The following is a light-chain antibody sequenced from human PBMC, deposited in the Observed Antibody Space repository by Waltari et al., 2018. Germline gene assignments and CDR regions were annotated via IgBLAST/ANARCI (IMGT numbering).Light chain of an antibody. CDR3: QQTHTVPPT. V-gene: IGKV1-39*01. J-gene: IGKJ1*01. Sequence: DIQMTQSPSSLSASVGARVTITCRATKTINIYFNWYQQKPGTAPRLLISGASTLQSGVPSRFSGSGSGTDFTLTIGSLQLEDFATYYCQQTHTVPPTFGQGTKVENK. CDR1: KTINIY. CDR2: GAS.